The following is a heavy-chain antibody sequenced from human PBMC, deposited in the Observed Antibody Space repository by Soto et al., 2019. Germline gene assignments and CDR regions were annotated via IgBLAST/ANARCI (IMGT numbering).Heavy chain of an antibody. CDR3: AKNYYGSGTYYNGLDY. CDR2: ISYDGSNK. J-gene: IGHJ4*02. Sequence: GGSLRLSCAAAGFTVSSNDMSWVRQAPGKGLEWVAVISYDGSNKYYADSVKGRFTISRDNSKNTLSLQMNSLRAEDTAVYYCAKNYYGSGTYYNGLDYWGQGTMVTVSS. D-gene: IGHD3-10*01. V-gene: IGHV3-30*18. CDR1: GFTVSSND.